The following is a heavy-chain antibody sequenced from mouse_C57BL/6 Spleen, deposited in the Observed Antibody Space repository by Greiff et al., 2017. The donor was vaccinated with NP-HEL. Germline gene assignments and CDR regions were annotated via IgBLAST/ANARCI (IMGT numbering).Heavy chain of an antibody. CDR3: ARGNPFDY. V-gene: IGHV3-6*01. CDR1: GYSITSGYY. CDR2: ISYDGSN. J-gene: IGHJ2*01. Sequence: EVQLVESGPGLVKPSQSLSLTCSVTGYSITSGYYWNWIRQFPGNILEWMGYISYDGSNNYNPSLKNRISITRDTSKNQFFLKLNSVTTEDTATYYCARGNPFDYWGQGTTLTVSS.